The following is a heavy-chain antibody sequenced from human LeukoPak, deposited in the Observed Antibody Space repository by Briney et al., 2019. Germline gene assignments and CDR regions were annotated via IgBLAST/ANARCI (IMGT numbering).Heavy chain of an antibody. CDR1: GFTFSSYE. CDR2: IKQDGSEK. J-gene: IGHJ4*02. D-gene: IGHD6-13*01. V-gene: IGHV3-7*01. Sequence: GGSLRLSCAASGFTFSSYEMNWVRQAPGKGLEWVANIKQDGSEKYYVDSVKGRFTISRDNAKNSLYLQMNSLRAEDTAVYYCAREGIAAADYFDYWGQGTLVTVSS. CDR3: AREGIAAADYFDY.